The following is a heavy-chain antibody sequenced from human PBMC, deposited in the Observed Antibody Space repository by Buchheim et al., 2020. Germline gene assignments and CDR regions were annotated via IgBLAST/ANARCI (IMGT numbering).Heavy chain of an antibody. D-gene: IGHD5-24*01. V-gene: IGHV3-74*01. J-gene: IGHJ4*02. CDR3: ARDQGYNIFL. CDR2: IKGDVSNK. Sequence: EVLLVESGGGLVQPGGSLRLSCAASGFAFNTYWMHWVRQAPGKGLEWVSLIKGDVSNKNYAESVRGRFTISRDNAKNTLYLQMNSLRAEDTAVYYCARDQGYNIFLWGQGTL. CDR1: GFAFNTYW.